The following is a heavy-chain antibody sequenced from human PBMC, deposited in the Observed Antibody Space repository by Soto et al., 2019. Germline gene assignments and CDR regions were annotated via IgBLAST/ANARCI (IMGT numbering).Heavy chain of an antibody. CDR1: GYTLTELS. Sequence: GASVKVSCKVSGYTLTELSMHWVRQAPGQGLEWMGRIYPSGGSTDYAQKFQGRVTMTRDTSTSTVYMELSSLRSEDTAVYYCARGKQQYYFDYWGQGTLVTVSS. D-gene: IGHD6-13*01. CDR3: ARGKQQYYFDY. CDR2: IYPSGGST. J-gene: IGHJ4*02. V-gene: IGHV1-46*01.